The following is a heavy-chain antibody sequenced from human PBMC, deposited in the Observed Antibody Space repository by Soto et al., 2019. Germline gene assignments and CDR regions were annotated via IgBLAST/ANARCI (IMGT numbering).Heavy chain of an antibody. J-gene: IGHJ4*02. Sequence: GESLKISCKGSGYSFTTYWIAWVRQMPGKGLEWMGIIYPGDSDIRYSPAFQGQVTISADKSISTAYLQWGSLKASDTAMYYCASHDDSNGWYFFDYWGQGSLVTVSS. D-gene: IGHD6-19*01. V-gene: IGHV5-51*01. CDR1: GYSFTTYW. CDR3: ASHDDSNGWYFFDY. CDR2: IYPGDSDI.